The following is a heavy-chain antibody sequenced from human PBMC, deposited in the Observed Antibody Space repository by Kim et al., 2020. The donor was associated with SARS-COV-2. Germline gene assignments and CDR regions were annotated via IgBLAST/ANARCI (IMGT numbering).Heavy chain of an antibody. Sequence: SETLSLTCTVSGGSISSYYWSWIRQPPGKGLEWIGYIYYSGSTNYNPSLKSRVTISVDTSKNQFSLKLSSVTAADTAVYYCARGSRVLYAPNIAVAFGAPAFYYYGMDVWGQGTTVTVSS. CDR2: IYYSGST. CDR1: GGSISSYY. CDR3: ARGSRVLYAPNIAVAFGAPAFYYYGMDV. V-gene: IGHV4-59*13. D-gene: IGHD6-19*01. J-gene: IGHJ6*02.